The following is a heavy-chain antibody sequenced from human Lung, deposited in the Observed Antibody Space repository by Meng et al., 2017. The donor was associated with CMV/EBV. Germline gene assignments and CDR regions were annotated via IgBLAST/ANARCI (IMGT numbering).Heavy chain of an antibody. CDR2: VSYDASNN. CDR1: GFMFGSHG. CDR3: VKDRGILAGYELDY. Sequence: SGFMFGSHGMHWVRQAPGKGLEWVAVVSYDASNNYYADSVRGRFTISRDNSKNTLFLQMNSLKTEDTAVYYCVKDRGILAGYELDYWGREPWSPSPQ. J-gene: IGHJ4*02. V-gene: IGHV3-30*18. D-gene: IGHD3-9*01.